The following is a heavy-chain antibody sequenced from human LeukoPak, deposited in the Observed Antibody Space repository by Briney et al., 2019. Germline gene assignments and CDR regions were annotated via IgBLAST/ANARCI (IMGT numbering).Heavy chain of an antibody. D-gene: IGHD2-2*01. CDR3: ARVPAAYDWFDP. V-gene: IGHV4-61*02. Sequence: PSQTLSLTCTVSGGSISSGSYYWSWIRQPAGKGLEWIGRIYTSGSTNYNPSLKSRVTISVDTSKNQFSLKLSSVTAADTAVYYCARVPAAYDWFDPWGRGTLVTVSS. J-gene: IGHJ5*02. CDR2: IYTSGST. CDR1: GGSISSGSYY.